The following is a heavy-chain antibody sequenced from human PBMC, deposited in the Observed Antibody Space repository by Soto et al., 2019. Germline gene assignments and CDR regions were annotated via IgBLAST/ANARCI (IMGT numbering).Heavy chain of an antibody. Sequence: SETLSLTCTVSGGSISSGDYYWSWIRQPPGKGLEWIGYIYYSGSTYYNPSLKSRVTISVDTSKNQFSLKLSSVTAADTAVYYCASCIAAVYGMDVWGQGTTVTVSS. CDR3: ASCIAAVYGMDV. V-gene: IGHV4-30-4*01. J-gene: IGHJ6*02. D-gene: IGHD6-13*01. CDR2: IYYSGST. CDR1: GGSISSGDYY.